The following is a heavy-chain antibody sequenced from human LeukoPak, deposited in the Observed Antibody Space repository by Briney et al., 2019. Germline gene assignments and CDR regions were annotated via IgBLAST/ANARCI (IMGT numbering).Heavy chain of an antibody. CDR3: ARGGLPPYYYYGMDV. J-gene: IGHJ6*04. Sequence: ASVKVSCKASGYTFTSYYMHWVRQAPGQGLEWMGIINPSGGSTSYAQKFQGRVTMTRDTSTSKVYMELSSLRSEDTAVYYCARGGLPPYYYYGMDVWGKGTTVTVSS. V-gene: IGHV1-46*01. CDR1: GYTFTSYY. CDR2: INPSGGST.